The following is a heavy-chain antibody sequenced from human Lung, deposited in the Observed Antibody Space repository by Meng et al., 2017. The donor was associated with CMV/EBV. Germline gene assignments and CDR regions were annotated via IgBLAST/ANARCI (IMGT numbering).Heavy chain of an antibody. CDR3: TRGGFLEWLYLTFDS. J-gene: IGHJ4*02. CDR2: IRNKDYDGTT. CDR1: GFNFGDYT. Sequence: SCTTSGFNFGDYTMSWVRQAPGKGLEWVGLIRNKDYDGTTEYAASVKDRFTISRNDPKSIAYLQMDSLRIEDTAVYYCTRGGFLEWLYLTFDSWGQGXLVTVSS. V-gene: IGHV3-49*04. D-gene: IGHD3-3*01.